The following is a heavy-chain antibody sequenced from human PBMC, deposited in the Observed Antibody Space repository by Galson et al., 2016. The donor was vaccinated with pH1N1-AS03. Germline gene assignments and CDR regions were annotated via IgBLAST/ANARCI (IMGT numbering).Heavy chain of an antibody. CDR1: GFTFSSSW. J-gene: IGHJ3*01. D-gene: IGHD3-3*01. V-gene: IGHV3-7*03. CDR3: AKDMEEWRVGAFHV. Sequence: SLRLSCAASGFTFSSSWMSWVRQAPGKGLEWVANIRQDGSDKYYVDSVRGRFTISRDNAKNSLYLQMDSLRPEDTALYYCAKDMEEWRVGAFHVWGQGAMAIVSS. CDR2: IRQDGSDK.